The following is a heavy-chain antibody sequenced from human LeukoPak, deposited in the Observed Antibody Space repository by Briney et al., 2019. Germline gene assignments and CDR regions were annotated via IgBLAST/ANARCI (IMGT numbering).Heavy chain of an antibody. CDR1: GFTFSSYW. CDR2: INGAGSSI. J-gene: IGHJ4*02. Sequence: GGSLRLSCAASGFTFSSYWMHWVRQTPGKGPVWVSRINGAGSSISYADSVKGRVTISRDNAKNTLYLQMNNLRAEDTAVYYCARGGDYKNDYWGQGTLVTVSS. CDR3: ARGGDYKNDY. V-gene: IGHV3-74*01. D-gene: IGHD4-17*01.